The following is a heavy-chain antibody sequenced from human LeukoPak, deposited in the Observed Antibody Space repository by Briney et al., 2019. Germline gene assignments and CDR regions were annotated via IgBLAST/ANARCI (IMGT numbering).Heavy chain of an antibody. D-gene: IGHD6-6*01. Sequence: SETLSLTCTVSGGSISSYYWSWIRQPPGKGLEWIGYIYYSGSTNYNPSPKSRVTISVDTSKNQFSLKLSSMTAADTAVYYCARTSLVAARGLSLDYWGQGTLVTVSS. V-gene: IGHV4-59*01. CDR2: IYYSGST. J-gene: IGHJ4*02. CDR3: ARTSLVAARGLSLDY. CDR1: GGSISSYY.